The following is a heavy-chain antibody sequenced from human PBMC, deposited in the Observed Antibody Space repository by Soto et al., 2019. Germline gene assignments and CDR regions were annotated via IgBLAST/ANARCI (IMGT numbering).Heavy chain of an antibody. Sequence: SATLSLTCTVPGGSITSSSYYWGWIRQPPGKGLEWIGSIYYSGSTYYNPSLKSRVTISVDTSKNQFSLKLSSVTAADTAVYYCARHTPAISISDHWGQGTLVTVS. D-gene: IGHD2-15*01. CDR1: GGSITSSSYY. J-gene: IGHJ4*02. CDR2: IYYSGST. CDR3: ARHTPAISISDH. V-gene: IGHV4-39*01.